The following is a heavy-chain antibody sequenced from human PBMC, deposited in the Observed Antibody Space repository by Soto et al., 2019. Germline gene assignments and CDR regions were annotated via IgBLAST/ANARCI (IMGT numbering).Heavy chain of an antibody. CDR2: IYWDDDK. Sequence: SGHTLVNPPHPLTLTCTFSGFSLTSTDVGVGWIRQPPGKALEWLALIYWDDDKRYSPSLKSRLTITKDTSKNQVVLRMTNMDPVDTATYYCAHSRYSRSSFDYWGQGTLVTVSS. D-gene: IGHD6-6*01. CDR1: GFSLTSTDVG. J-gene: IGHJ4*02. CDR3: AHSRYSRSSFDY. V-gene: IGHV2-5*02.